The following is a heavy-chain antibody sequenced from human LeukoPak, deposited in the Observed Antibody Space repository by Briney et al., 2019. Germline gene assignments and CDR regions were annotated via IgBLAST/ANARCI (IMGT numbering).Heavy chain of an antibody. V-gene: IGHV3-30-3*02. J-gene: IGHJ4*02. D-gene: IGHD4-17*01. CDR3: AKWGPEGDYV. CDR1: GFTFSSYA. CDR2: ISYDGSNK. Sequence: GGSLRLSCAASGFTFSSYAMHWVRQAPGKGLEWVAVISYDGSNKYYADSVKGRFTISRDNSKNTLYLQMNSLRAEDTAVYYCAKWGPEGDYVWGQGTLVTVSS.